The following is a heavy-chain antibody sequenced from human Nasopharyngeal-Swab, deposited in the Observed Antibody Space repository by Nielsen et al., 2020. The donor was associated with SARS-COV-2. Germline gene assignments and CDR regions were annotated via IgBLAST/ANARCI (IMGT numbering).Heavy chain of an antibody. D-gene: IGHD5-12*01. J-gene: IGHJ4*02. CDR1: GFTFSSYA. V-gene: IGHV3-23*01. Sequence: GESLKISCAASGFTFSSYAMTWVRQAPGKGLEWVSTISNRGGTTYYADSVKGRFTISRDNSKNTLYLQMNSLRAEDTAVYYCAIDSGYDFGFGYWGQGTLVTVSS. CDR3: AIDSGYDFGFGY. CDR2: ISNRGGTT.